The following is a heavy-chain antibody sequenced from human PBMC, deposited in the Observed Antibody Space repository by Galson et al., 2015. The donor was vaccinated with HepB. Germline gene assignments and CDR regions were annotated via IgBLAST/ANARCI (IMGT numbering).Heavy chain of an antibody. D-gene: IGHD1-26*01. CDR2: VSPDNGNT. CDR1: GYPFNDYN. J-gene: IGHJ3*02. Sequence: SVKVSCKASGYPFNDYNINWVRQAPGRGLQWMGRVSPDNGNTDSAQNLRGRLTLTTDTSTNTAYMDLRTLTSDDTAVYYCARVGGQAFDIWGQGTVVTVSS. CDR3: ARVGGQAFDI. V-gene: IGHV1-18*01.